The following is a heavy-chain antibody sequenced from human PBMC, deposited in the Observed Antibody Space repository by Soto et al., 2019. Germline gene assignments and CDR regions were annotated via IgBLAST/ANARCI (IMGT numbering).Heavy chain of an antibody. CDR3: ARVVAAADLFQH. CDR2: ISAYNGNT. V-gene: IGHV1-18*01. J-gene: IGHJ1*01. D-gene: IGHD6-13*01. Sequence: ASVRVSCKASGYTFTSYGISWVRQAPGQGLEWMGWISAYNGNTNYAQKLQGRVTMTTDTSTSTAYMELRSLRSDDTAVYYCARVVAAADLFQHWGQGTLVTVSS. CDR1: GYTFTSYG.